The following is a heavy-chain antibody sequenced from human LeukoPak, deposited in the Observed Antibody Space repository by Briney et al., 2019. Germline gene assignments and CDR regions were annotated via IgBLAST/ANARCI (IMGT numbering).Heavy chain of an antibody. CDR3: ARERYYYGSGSYSACWFDP. D-gene: IGHD3-10*01. CDR1: GGAFSSYA. V-gene: IGHV1-69*13. CDR2: IIPIFGTA. J-gene: IGHJ5*02. Sequence: GASVKVSCKASGGAFSSYAISWVRQAPGQGLEWMGGIIPIFGTANYAQKFQGRVTITADESTGTAYMELSSLRSEDTAVYYCARERYYYGSGSYSACWFDPWGQGTLVAVSS.